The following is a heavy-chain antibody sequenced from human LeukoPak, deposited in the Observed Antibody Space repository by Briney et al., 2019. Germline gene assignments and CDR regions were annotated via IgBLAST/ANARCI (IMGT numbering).Heavy chain of an antibody. CDR2: ISGSGGST. J-gene: IGHJ4*02. Sequence: GESLRLSCAASGFTFSSYAMSWVRQAPGKGLEWVSAISGSGGSTYYADSVKGRFTISRDNSKNTLYLQMNSLRAEDTAVYYCAKDWVDCGGDCYFGRGLDYWGQGTLVTVSS. V-gene: IGHV3-23*01. CDR3: AKDWVDCGGDCYFGRGLDY. D-gene: IGHD2-21*02. CDR1: GFTFSSYA.